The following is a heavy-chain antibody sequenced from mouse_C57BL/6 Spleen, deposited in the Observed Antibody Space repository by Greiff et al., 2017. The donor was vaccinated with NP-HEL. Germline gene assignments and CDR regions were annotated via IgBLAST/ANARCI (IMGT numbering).Heavy chain of an antibody. D-gene: IGHD2-12*01. Sequence: QVQLQQPGAELVKPGASVKVSCTASGYTFTSYWMHWVKQRPGQGLEWIGRIHPSDSDTNYNQKFKGKATLTVDKSSSTAYMQLSSLTYEDSAVYYGATDDYKNYAMDYWGQGTSVTVSS. CDR1: GYTFTSYW. J-gene: IGHJ4*01. V-gene: IGHV1-74*01. CDR3: ATDDYKNYAMDY. CDR2: IHPSDSDT.